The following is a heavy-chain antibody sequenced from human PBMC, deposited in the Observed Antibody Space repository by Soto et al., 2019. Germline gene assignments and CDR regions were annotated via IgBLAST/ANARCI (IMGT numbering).Heavy chain of an antibody. CDR1: GYKFTSSW. CDR2: IFPSDSDT. D-gene: IGHD3-22*01. J-gene: IGHJ5*02. CDR3: ARKDKSGYFNWFDP. Sequence: GESLKISCRTSGYKFTSSWIAWVRQMPGKGLEWMGIIFPSDSDTRYSPSFQGQVTISADRSTSTVFLQWASLKASDTAVYFCARKDKSGYFNWFDPWGQGTLVTSPQ. V-gene: IGHV5-51*01.